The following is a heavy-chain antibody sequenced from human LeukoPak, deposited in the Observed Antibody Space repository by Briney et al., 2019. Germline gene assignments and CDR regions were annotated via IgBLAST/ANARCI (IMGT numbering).Heavy chain of an antibody. J-gene: IGHJ6*02. CDR2: MYYSGST. V-gene: IGHV4-59*01. D-gene: IGHD1-26*01. CDR3: ARAQGIVGATGSYYYYGLDV. Sequence: SETLSLTCAVYGGSFSGYYWSWIRQPPGKGLEWIGYMYYSGSTNYNPSLKSRVTMSVDTSRNQFSLKLNSVTAADTAVYYCARAQGIVGATGSYYYYGLDVWGQGTTVTVSS. CDR1: GGSFSGYY.